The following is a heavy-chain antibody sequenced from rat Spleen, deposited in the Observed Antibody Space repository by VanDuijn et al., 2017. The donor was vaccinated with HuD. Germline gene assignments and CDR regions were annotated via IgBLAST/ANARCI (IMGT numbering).Heavy chain of an antibody. V-gene: IGHV5-20*01. CDR3: AKDGVMDA. CDR2: ISYDGGST. J-gene: IGHJ4*01. Sequence: EVQLVESGGDLVQPGRSMKLSCAASGFTFSDYGMACVLQAPTKGLEWVAAISYDGGSTYYRDSVKGRFTISRDNAKSTLYLQMESLRSEDTATYYCAKDGVMDAWGQGASVTVSS. CDR1: GFTFSDYG.